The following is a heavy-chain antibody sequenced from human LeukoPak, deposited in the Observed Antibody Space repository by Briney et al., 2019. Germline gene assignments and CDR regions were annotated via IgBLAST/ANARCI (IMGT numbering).Heavy chain of an antibody. CDR1: GFTFSTYS. J-gene: IGHJ6*02. Sequence: PGGSLRLSCAASGFTFSTYSMNWVRQAPGKGLEWVSFISSSSSYIYYAESVKGRFTISRDNAKNSLFLQMNSLRAEDTAVYYCARDAGAGTYYYGMDVWGQGTTVTVSS. D-gene: IGHD6-13*01. V-gene: IGHV3-21*01. CDR2: ISSSSSYI. CDR3: ARDAGAGTYYYGMDV.